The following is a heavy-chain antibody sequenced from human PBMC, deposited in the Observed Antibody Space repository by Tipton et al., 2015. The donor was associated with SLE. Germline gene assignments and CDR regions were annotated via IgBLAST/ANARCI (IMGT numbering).Heavy chain of an antibody. J-gene: IGHJ4*02. CDR3: ARGHGVSYFDF. CDR2: IYTSGST. CDR1: GGSISGYY. D-gene: IGHD3-10*01. Sequence: TLSLTCAVSGGSISGYYWSWIRQPAGKGLEWIGRIYTSGSTNYNPSLKSRVTISVDASKNQFSLKLSSVTAADTAVCYCARGHGVSYFDFWGQGTLVTVSS. V-gene: IGHV4-4*07.